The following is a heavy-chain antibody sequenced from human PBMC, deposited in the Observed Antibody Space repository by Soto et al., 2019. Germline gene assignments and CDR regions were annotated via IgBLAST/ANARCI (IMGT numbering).Heavy chain of an antibody. D-gene: IGHD3-10*01. CDR1: GGSISSGGYS. V-gene: IGHV4-30-2*01. J-gene: IGHJ4*02. CDR2: IYHSGST. CDR3: ARGPPFGY. Sequence: SETLSLTCAVSGGSISSGGYSWSWIRQPPGKGLEWIGYIYHSGSTYYNPSLKSRVTISVDRSRNQFSLKLSSVTAADTAVYYCARGPPFGYWGQGTLVTVSS.